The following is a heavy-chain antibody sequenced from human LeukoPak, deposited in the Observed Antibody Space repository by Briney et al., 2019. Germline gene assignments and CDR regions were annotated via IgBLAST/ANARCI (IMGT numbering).Heavy chain of an antibody. CDR2: ISAYNGNT. Sequence: ASVKVSCKASGDSFTTYGVTWVRQAPGQGLEWMGWISAYNGNTDYARKFQGRVTMTTDTSTSTAYMELRSLRSDDTAMYYCARVVGLNEWEPHYWGQGTLVTVSS. CDR1: GDSFTTYG. V-gene: IGHV1-18*01. J-gene: IGHJ4*02. CDR3: ARVVGLNEWEPHY. D-gene: IGHD1-26*01.